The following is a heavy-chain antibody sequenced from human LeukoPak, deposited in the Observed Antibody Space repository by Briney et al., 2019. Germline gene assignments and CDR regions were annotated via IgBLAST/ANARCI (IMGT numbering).Heavy chain of an antibody. J-gene: IGHJ6*03. CDR3: ARVPGYPDYYYYYYIDV. Sequence: SQTLSLTCTVSGGSISSGSYYWSWIRQPAGRGLEWIGRIYTSGSTNYNPSLKSRVTISVDTSKNQFSLKLSSVTAADTAVYYCARVPGYPDYYYYYYIDVWGKGTTVTVSS. CDR1: GGSISSGSYY. D-gene: IGHD3-9*01. CDR2: IYTSGST. V-gene: IGHV4-61*02.